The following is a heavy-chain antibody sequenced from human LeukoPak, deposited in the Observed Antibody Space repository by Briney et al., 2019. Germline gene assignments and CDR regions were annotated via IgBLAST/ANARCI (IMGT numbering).Heavy chain of an antibody. D-gene: IGHD3-22*01. CDR3: AGLVGRYSSGLYYYYFDY. CDR1: GDSINSLDL. V-gene: IGHV4-4*02. Sequence: TLSLTCTVSGDSINSLDLWSWVRQPPGKGLEWIGEMYLSGTTHSDPSVKSRVTISIDKSKNQFFLNLSSVTAADTAVYYCAGLVGRYSSGLYYYYFDYWGQGTLVTVSS. J-gene: IGHJ4*02. CDR2: MYLSGTT.